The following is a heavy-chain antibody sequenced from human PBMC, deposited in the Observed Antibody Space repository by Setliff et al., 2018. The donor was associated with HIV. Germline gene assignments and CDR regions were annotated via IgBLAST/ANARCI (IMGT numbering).Heavy chain of an antibody. CDR3: ATTARGTGGGVAFDI. CDR2: IYYSGST. D-gene: IGHD3-16*01. V-gene: IGHV4-39*01. J-gene: IGHJ3*02. CDR1: GGSISSSSYY. Sequence: SETLSLTCTVSGGSISSSSYYWGWIRQPPGKGLEWIGSIYYSGSTYYNPSLKSRVTISVDTSKDQFTLKLSSVTAADTAVYFCATTARGTGGGVAFDIWGQGTMVTVSS.